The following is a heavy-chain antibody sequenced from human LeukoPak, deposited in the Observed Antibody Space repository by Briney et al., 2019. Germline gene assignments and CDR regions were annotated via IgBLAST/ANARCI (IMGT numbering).Heavy chain of an antibody. CDR3: ARARDGHINNWFDP. Sequence: SETLSLTCTVSGGSISFYDWSWIRQPPGKGLEWIGHIYSRGSINYNPSLKSRVTISVDTSKNQFSLKMSSVTAADTAVYYCARARDGHINNWFDPWGQGTLVTVSS. D-gene: IGHD5-24*01. J-gene: IGHJ5*02. CDR1: GGSISFYD. CDR2: IYSRGSI. V-gene: IGHV4-59*01.